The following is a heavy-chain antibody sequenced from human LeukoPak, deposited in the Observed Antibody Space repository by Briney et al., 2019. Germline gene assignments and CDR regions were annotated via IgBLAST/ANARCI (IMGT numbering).Heavy chain of an antibody. Sequence: PSQTLSLTCTVSGGSISSGDYYWSWIRQPPGKGLEWIGYIYYSGSTYYNPSLKSRVTISVDTSKNQFSLKLSSVTAADTAVYYCARVRITMVRGGPFDPWGQGTLVTVSS. CDR2: IYYSGST. CDR3: ARVRITMVRGGPFDP. CDR1: GGSISSGDYY. V-gene: IGHV4-30-4*01. D-gene: IGHD3-10*01. J-gene: IGHJ5*02.